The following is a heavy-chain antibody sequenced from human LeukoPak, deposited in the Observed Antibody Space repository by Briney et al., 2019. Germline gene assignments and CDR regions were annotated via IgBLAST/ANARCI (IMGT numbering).Heavy chain of an antibody. V-gene: IGHV4-59*01. CDR1: GGSISSYY. D-gene: IGHD2-15*01. CDR3: AREVVAAVSNWFDP. J-gene: IGHJ5*02. CDR2: IYYSGST. Sequence: SETLSLTCAVSGGSISSYYWSWLRQPPGKGLEWIGYIYYSGSTNYNPSLKSRVTISVDTSKNQFSLKLSSVTAADTAVYYCAREVVAAVSNWFDPWGQGTLVTVSS.